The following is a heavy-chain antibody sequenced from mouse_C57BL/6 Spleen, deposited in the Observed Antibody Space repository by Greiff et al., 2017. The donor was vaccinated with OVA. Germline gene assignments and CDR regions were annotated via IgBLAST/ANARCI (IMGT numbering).Heavy chain of an antibody. J-gene: IGHJ2*01. CDR2: INPNNGGT. CDR3: ASAYYSNLFDY. Sequence: EVQLQQSGPELVKPGASVKISCKASGYTFTDYYMNWVKQSHGKSLEWIGDINPNNGGTSYNQKFKGKATLTVDKSSSTAYMELRSLTSEDSAVYYCASAYYSNLFDYWGQGTTLTVSS. V-gene: IGHV1-26*01. CDR1: GYTFTDYY. D-gene: IGHD2-5*01.